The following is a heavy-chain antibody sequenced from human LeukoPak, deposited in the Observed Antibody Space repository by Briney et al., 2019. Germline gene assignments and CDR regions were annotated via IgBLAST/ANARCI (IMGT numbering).Heavy chain of an antibody. D-gene: IGHD6-19*01. V-gene: IGHV3-23*01. CDR1: GFTFSSYA. CDR3: AREAFQSSGWYENYFDY. J-gene: IGHJ4*02. Sequence: GGSLRLSCAASGFTFSSYAMSWVRQAPGKGLEWVSAISGSGGSTYYADSVKGRFTISRDNSKNTLYLQMNSLRAEDTAVYYCAREAFQSSGWYENYFDYWGQGTLVTVSS. CDR2: ISGSGGST.